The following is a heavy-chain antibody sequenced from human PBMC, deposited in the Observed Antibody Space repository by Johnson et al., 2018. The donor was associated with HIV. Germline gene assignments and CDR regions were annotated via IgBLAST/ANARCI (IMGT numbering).Heavy chain of an antibody. D-gene: IGHD3-16*01. V-gene: IGHV3-66*01. CDR2: IYSGGST. CDR3: ARDVKVCAFDI. Sequence: EQLVESGGGVVQPGGSLRLSCAASGVTVSRNYMSWVRQAPGKGLEWVSVIYSGGSTYYADSVKGRFTISRDNSKNTLYLQMNSLRAEDTAVYYCARDVKVCAFDIWGQGTMVTVSS. J-gene: IGHJ3*02. CDR1: GVTVSRNY.